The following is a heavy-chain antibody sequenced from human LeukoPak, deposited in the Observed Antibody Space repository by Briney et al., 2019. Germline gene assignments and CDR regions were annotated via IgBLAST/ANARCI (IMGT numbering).Heavy chain of an antibody. Sequence: SETLSLTCSVYGGSFSGYYWRWIRQPPGKGLEWIGEINHSGSTNYRPSLKSRVTISVDTSKNQFSLKLSSVTAADTAVYYCARKEQWLPHDAFDIWGQGTMVTVSS. CDR1: GGSFSGYY. V-gene: IGHV4-34*01. J-gene: IGHJ3*02. CDR2: INHSGST. D-gene: IGHD6-19*01. CDR3: ARKEQWLPHDAFDI.